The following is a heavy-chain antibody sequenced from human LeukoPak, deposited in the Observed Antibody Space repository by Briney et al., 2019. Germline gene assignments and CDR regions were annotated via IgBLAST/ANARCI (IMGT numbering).Heavy chain of an antibody. D-gene: IGHD6-19*01. CDR1: GFTFSSYW. V-gene: IGHV3-74*01. Sequence: GGSLRLSCAASGFTFSSYWMHWVRQAPGKGLVWVSRINSDGSSTSCADSVKGRFTISRDNARNTLYLQMNSLRAEDTAVYYCAREEGSGWFDYWGQGTLVTVSS. J-gene: IGHJ4*02. CDR3: AREEGSGWFDY. CDR2: INSDGSST.